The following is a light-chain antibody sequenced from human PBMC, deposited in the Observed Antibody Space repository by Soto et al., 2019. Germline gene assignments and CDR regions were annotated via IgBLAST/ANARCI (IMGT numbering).Light chain of an antibody. CDR1: QSVGGF. V-gene: IGKV3-11*01. Sequence: EIVLTQSPATLSLSPGERATLSCRASQSVGGFLAWYQQRSGQTPRLLIYDASKRAPGIPARFSGSGSGIDFTLTISSLEPEDFAVYYCQHRSNWLGTFGPGTKVDIK. CDR2: DAS. J-gene: IGKJ3*01. CDR3: QHRSNWLGT.